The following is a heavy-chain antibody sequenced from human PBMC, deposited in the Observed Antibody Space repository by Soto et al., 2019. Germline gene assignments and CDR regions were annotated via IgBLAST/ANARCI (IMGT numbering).Heavy chain of an antibody. V-gene: IGHV3-23*01. CDR1: GFTFSSYA. D-gene: IGHD3-9*01. CDR2: ISGSGGST. Sequence: GGSLRLSCAASGFTFSSYAMSWVRQAPGKRLEWVSAISGSGGSTYYADSVKGRFTISRDNSKNTLYLQMNSLRAEDTAVYYCAKDARAYYDILTGVFDYWGQGTLVTVSS. CDR3: AKDARAYYDILTGVFDY. J-gene: IGHJ4*02.